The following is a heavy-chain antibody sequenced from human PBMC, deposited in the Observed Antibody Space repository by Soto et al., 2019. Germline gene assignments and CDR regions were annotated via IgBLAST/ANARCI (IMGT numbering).Heavy chain of an antibody. Sequence: EMQLLESGGGLIQPGGSLRLSCVASGFTFSTYGKSWVRQAPGKGLEWVSSTSGGYTYYADSVRGRITISSDNSKNTVLRQMDRLRAGDTGLYYCAKAMALGPVATGCAMDVGGEGTMVTVSS. J-gene: IGHJ6*04. CDR2: TSGGYT. V-gene: IGHV3-23*01. CDR1: GFTFSTYG. CDR3: AKAMALGPVATGCAMDV. D-gene: IGHD5-12*01.